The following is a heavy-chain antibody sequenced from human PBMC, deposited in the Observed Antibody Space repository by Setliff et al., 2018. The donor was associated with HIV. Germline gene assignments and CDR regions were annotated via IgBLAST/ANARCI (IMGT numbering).Heavy chain of an antibody. CDR3: ARDRPKWEPLSAVDY. V-gene: IGHV1-2*02. J-gene: IGHJ4*02. D-gene: IGHD1-26*01. CDR1: GYTFTGYY. Sequence: ASVKVSCKASGYTFTGYYMHWVRQAPGQGLEWMGWINPNSGGTNYAQKFQGRVTMTRDTSISTAYMELSRLRSDDTAVYYCARDRPKWEPLSAVDYWGQGALVTVSS. CDR2: INPNSGGT.